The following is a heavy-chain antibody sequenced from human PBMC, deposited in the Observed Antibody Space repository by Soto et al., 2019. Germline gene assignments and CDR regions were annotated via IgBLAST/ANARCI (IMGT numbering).Heavy chain of an antibody. J-gene: IGHJ6*02. CDR1: GFTFSSYS. D-gene: IGHD1-1*01. V-gene: IGHV3-21*01. CDR2: ISSSSSYI. CDR3: ARDCTWVERPKDPQLLFYYGMHX. Sequence: PGGSLRLSCAASGFTFSSYSMNWVRQAPGKGLEWVASISSSSSYIYYAYSVKGRFTISRDNAKNSLYLQMNSLRAEDTAVYYCARDCTWVERPKDPQLLFYYGMHXWGQGTTVTVS.